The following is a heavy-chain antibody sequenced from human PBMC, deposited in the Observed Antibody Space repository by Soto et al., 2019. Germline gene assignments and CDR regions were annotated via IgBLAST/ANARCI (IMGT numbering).Heavy chain of an antibody. CDR2: IKSKTDGGTT. J-gene: IGHJ3*02. CDR1: GFTFSNAW. V-gene: IGHV3-15*01. D-gene: IGHD3-3*01. Sequence: GGSLRLSCEATGFTFSNAWMSWVRQAPGKGLEWVGRIKSKTDGGTTDYAAPVKGRFTISRDDSKNTLYLQMNSLKTEDTAVYYCTIFGVVDAFDIWGQGTMVTVSS. CDR3: TIFGVVDAFDI.